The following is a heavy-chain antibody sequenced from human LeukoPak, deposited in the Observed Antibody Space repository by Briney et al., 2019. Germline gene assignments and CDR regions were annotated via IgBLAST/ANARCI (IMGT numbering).Heavy chain of an antibody. V-gene: IGHV1-58*02. CDR3: AAEGVGAEAFDI. J-gene: IGHJ3*02. CDR1: GFTFTSSA. D-gene: IGHD1-26*01. Sequence: SVKVSCKASGFTFTSSAMQWVRQARGQRLEWIGWIVVGSGNTNYAQKFQERVTITRDMSTSTAYMEVSSLRSEDTGGYYCAAEGVGAEAFDIWGQGTMVTVSS. CDR2: IVVGSGNT.